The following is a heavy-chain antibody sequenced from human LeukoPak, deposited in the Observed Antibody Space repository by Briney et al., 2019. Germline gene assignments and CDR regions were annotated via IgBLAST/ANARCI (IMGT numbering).Heavy chain of an antibody. V-gene: IGHV3-7*01. J-gene: IGHJ4*02. Sequence: GGSLRLSCAGSGFTFSRSWMTWVRQAPGKGLEWVASISQGGSVLHYMDSVKGRFTISRDNAENSVFLQMNNLRAEDTAVYYCAKLLGDVTTLDYWGQGTQVTVSS. CDR1: GFTFSRSW. CDR3: AKLLGDVTTLDY. CDR2: ISQGGSVL. D-gene: IGHD3-16*01.